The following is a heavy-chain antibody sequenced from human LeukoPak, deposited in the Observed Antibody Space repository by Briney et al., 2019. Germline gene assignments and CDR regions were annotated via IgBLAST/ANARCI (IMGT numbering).Heavy chain of an antibody. Sequence: ASVKVSCKASGGTFSTYTISWVRQAPGQGLEWMGRIIPIIGIANYAQKFQGRVTITADKSMSTAYMELSSLRSEDTAVYYCAREKPHYYDSSGHIPRHFDYWGQGTLVTVSS. J-gene: IGHJ4*02. CDR1: GGTFSTYT. D-gene: IGHD3-22*01. CDR3: AREKPHYYDSSGHIPRHFDY. V-gene: IGHV1-69*04. CDR2: IIPIIGIA.